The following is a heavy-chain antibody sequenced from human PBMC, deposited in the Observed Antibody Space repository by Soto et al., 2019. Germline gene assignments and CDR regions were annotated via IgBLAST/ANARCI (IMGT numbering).Heavy chain of an antibody. J-gene: IGHJ6*02. V-gene: IGHV4-61*08. CDR3: AKVDWPNSKVGV. CDR2: ISHNATA. D-gene: IGHD3-9*01. Sequence: SETLSLTCTVSGDSVSSGASHWAWIRQSPGKGLEWIGYISHNATADCNPSPKRRVSVSVDTSKHQLSLKLTYARTADRAAYYCAKVDWPNSKVGVWGQGTTVTVSS. CDR1: GDSVSSGASH.